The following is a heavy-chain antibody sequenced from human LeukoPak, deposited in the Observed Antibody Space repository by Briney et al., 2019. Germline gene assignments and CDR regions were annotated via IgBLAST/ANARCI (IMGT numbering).Heavy chain of an antibody. CDR3: ARHIDNSSGYYSCDY. CDR2: IINRGSYM. V-gene: IGHV3-21*06. Sequence: GGSLRLSCAASGFTFSSYSMNWARQAPGKGLEWVSSIINRGSYMYYADSVKGRFTISRDNSKNTLYLQMNSLRAEDTAVYYCARHIDNSSGYYSCDYWGQGTLVTVSS. J-gene: IGHJ4*02. D-gene: IGHD3-22*01. CDR1: GFTFSSYS.